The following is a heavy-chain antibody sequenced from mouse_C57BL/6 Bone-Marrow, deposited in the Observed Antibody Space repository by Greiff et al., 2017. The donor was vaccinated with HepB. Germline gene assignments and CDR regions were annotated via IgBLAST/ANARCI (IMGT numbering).Heavy chain of an antibody. CDR3: HIYYDYFWFAY. Sequence: VQLQQSGTVLARPGASVKISCKTSGYTFTSYWMHWVKQRPGQGLEWIGAIYPGNSDTSYNQKFKGKAKLTAVTSASTAYMELSSLTNEDSAVYYCHIYYDYFWFAYWGQGTLVTVSA. D-gene: IGHD2-4*01. CDR2: IYPGNSDT. J-gene: IGHJ3*01. CDR1: GYTFTSYW. V-gene: IGHV1-5*01.